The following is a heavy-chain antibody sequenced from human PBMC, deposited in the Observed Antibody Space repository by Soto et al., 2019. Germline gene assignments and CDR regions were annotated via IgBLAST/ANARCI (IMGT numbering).Heavy chain of an antibody. CDR2: INPFFGTS. CDR3: ARVGHITNYGMAV. Sequence: QVQLVQSGAEVKKPGSSVKVSCEASGGTFSSYPINWVRQAPGQGLEWMGGINPFFGTSNYAQKFQGRVTITADESTSTAYMELRSLRSEDTAVYYCARVGHITNYGMAVWGQGTTVTVSS. CDR1: GGTFSSYP. V-gene: IGHV1-69*01. D-gene: IGHD1-26*01. J-gene: IGHJ6*02.